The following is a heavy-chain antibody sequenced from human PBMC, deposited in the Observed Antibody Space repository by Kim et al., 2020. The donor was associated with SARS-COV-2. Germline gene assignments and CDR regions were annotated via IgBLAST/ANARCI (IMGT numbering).Heavy chain of an antibody. J-gene: IGHJ3*02. D-gene: IGHD3-22*01. CDR3: ARARVVVVINAFDI. CDR1: GGSISSGGYY. Sequence: SETLSLTCTVSGGSISSGGYYWSWIRQHPGKGLEWIGYIYYSGSTYYNPSLKSRVTISVDTSKNQFSLKLSSVTAADTAVYYCARARVVVVINAFDIWCQGTMVTVSS. CDR2: IYYSGST. V-gene: IGHV4-31*03.